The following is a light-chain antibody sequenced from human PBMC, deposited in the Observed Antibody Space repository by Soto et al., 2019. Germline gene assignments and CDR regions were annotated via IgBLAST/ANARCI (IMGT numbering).Light chain of an antibody. CDR2: RDN. J-gene: IGLJ3*02. Sequence: QSVLTQPPSASGTPGQRVTISCSGSISNIGSNYVYWYQQFPGTAPKLLIYRDNQRPSGVPDRFSGSKSGTSASLAISGLRSEDEADYYCAACDDSLSGDWVFGGGTKLTVL. V-gene: IGLV1-47*01. CDR3: AACDDSLSGDWV. CDR1: ISNIGSNY.